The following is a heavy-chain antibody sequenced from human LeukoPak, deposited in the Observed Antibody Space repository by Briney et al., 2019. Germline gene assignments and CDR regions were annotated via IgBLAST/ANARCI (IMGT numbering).Heavy chain of an antibody. CDR3: SCRGGSGWYSIDY. CDR2: ISWNSGSI. V-gene: IGHV3-9*01. J-gene: IGHJ4*02. Sequence: PGRSLRLSCAASGFTFDDYAMHWVRQAPGKGLEWVSGISWNSGSIGYADSVKGRFTISRDNAKNSLYLQMNNLRAEDTAVYYCSCRGGSGWYSIDYWGQGTLVTVSS. CDR1: GFTFDDYA. D-gene: IGHD6-19*01.